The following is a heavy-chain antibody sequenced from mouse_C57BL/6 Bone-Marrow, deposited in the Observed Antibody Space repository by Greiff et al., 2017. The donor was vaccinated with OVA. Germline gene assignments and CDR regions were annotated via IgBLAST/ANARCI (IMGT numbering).Heavy chain of an antibody. CDR1: GYAFSSSW. J-gene: IGHJ2*01. CDR3: ARHEDGYYASYFDY. D-gene: IGHD2-3*01. V-gene: IGHV1-82*01. Sequence: VQLVESGPELVKPGASVKISCKASGYAFSSSWMNWVKQRPGKGLAWIGRIYPGDGDTNYNGKFKGKATLTADKSSSTAYMQLSSLTSEDSAVYFCARHEDGYYASYFDYWGQGTTLTVSS. CDR2: IYPGDGDT.